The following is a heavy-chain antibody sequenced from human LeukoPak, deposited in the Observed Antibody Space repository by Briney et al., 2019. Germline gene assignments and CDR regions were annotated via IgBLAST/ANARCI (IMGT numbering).Heavy chain of an antibody. CDR3: ARDFDYYYGSGSYLYYFDY. V-gene: IGHV3-7*01. Sequence: GGSLRLSCAASGFTFSNYWMNWVRQAPGKGLEWLANIKYDGSEKYYVDSVKGRFTLSRDNAKNSLYLQMNSLRAEDTAVYYCARDFDYYYGSGSYLYYFDYWGQGTLVTVSS. J-gene: IGHJ4*02. D-gene: IGHD3-10*01. CDR2: IKYDGSEK. CDR1: GFTFSNYW.